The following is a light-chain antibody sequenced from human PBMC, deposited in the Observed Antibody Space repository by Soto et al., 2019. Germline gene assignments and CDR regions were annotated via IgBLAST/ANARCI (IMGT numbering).Light chain of an antibody. CDR2: DNS. CDR3: GTWDSSLSVVV. CDR1: YSNIGSNF. Sequence: QSVLTQSSSVSAAAGQKVSISCSGSYSNIGSNFVSWYQHFPGSAPKLVIYDNSQRPSGIPDRFSGSESGSSATLGITGLQTGDEADYYCGTWDSSLSVVVFGGGTKLTVL. J-gene: IGLJ2*01. V-gene: IGLV1-51*01.